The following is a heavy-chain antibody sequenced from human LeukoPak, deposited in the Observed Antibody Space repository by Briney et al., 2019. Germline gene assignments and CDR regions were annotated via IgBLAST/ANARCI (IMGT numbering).Heavy chain of an antibody. CDR1: GGSISSYY. J-gene: IGHJ4*02. CDR3: ARLRGIIGTTDHFDY. D-gene: IGHD1-7*01. CDR2: IYYSGGT. Sequence: PSETLSLTCTVSGGSISSYYWSWIRQPAGKGLEWIGYIYYSGGTKYNPSLKSRVTISVDTSKNQFSLNLSSVTAADTAVYYCARLRGIIGTTDHFDYWGQGTLVTVSS. V-gene: IGHV4-59*08.